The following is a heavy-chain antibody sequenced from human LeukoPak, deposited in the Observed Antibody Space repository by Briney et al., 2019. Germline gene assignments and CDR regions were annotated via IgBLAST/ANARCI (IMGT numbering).Heavy chain of an antibody. J-gene: IGHJ6*02. CDR2: ISAYNGNT. V-gene: IGHV1-18*04. Sequence: ASVKVSCKASGYTFTSYGISWVRQAPGQGLEWMGWISAYNGNTNYAQKLQGRVTMTTDTSTSTAYMELRSLRSDDTAVYYCARRFLLWAPGGGYYGMDVWGHGTTVTVSS. CDR3: ARRFLLWAPGGGYYGMDV. CDR1: GYTFTSYG. D-gene: IGHD2-15*01.